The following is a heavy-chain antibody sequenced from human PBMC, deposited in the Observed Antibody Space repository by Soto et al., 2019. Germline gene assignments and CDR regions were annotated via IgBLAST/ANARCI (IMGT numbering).Heavy chain of an antibody. V-gene: IGHV1-46*01. J-gene: IGHJ6*02. Sequence: ASVKVSCKASGYTFTSYYMHWVRQAPGQGLEWMGIINPSGGSTSYAQKFQGRVTMTRDTSTSTVYMELSSLRSEDTAVYYCARDRIAAAGTYYYYYYGMDGWGQGATVTVS. CDR1: GYTFTSYY. CDR3: ARDRIAAAGTYYYYYYGMDG. D-gene: IGHD6-13*01. CDR2: INPSGGST.